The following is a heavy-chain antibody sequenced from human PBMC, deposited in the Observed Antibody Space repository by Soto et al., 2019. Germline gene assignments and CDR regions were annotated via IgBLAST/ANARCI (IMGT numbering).Heavy chain of an antibody. CDR1: GFTFSSYA. Sequence: PGGSLRLSCAASGFTFSSYAMSWVRQAPGKGLEWVSAISGSGGSTYYADSVKGRFTTSRDNSKNTLYLQMNSLRAEDTAVYYCAKDRLERYYDSSGYYQYYYYYGMDVWGQGTTVTVSS. D-gene: IGHD3-22*01. J-gene: IGHJ6*02. CDR2: ISGSGGST. V-gene: IGHV3-23*01. CDR3: AKDRLERYYDSSGYYQYYYYYGMDV.